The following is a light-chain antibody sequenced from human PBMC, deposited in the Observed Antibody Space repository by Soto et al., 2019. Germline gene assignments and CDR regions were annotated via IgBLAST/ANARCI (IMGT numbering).Light chain of an antibody. CDR1: SCDVGGYNY. V-gene: IGLV2-14*01. J-gene: IGLJ3*02. Sequence: QSALTQPASVSGSPGQSITISCTGTSCDVGGYNYVSWYQQHPGKAPKLMIYEVSNRPSGVSNRFSGSKSGNTASLTISGLQAEDEADYYCSSYTSSSIAGVFGGGTKLTVL. CDR3: SSYTSSSIAGV. CDR2: EVS.